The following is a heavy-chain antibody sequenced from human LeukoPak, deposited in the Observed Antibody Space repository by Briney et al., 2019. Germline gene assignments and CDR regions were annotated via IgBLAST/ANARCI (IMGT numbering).Heavy chain of an antibody. V-gene: IGHV4-4*02. CDR1: GGSISNHY. CDR2: IYHSGST. J-gene: IGHJ5*02. D-gene: IGHD7-27*01. CDR3: AKSGDYRFDP. Sequence: SETLSLTCTVSGGSISNHYWSWVRQPPGKGLEWIGEIYHSGSTNYNPSLKSRVTISVDNSKNHFSLTLSSVTAADTAVYYCAKSGDYRFDPWGQGTLVTVSS.